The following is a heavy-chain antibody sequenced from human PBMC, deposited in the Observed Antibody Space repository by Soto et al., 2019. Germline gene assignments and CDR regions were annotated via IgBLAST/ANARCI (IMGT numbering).Heavy chain of an antibody. CDR3: ARDRDDYGSGNYYNRIDF. CDR1: GGIFSTYA. D-gene: IGHD3-10*01. CDR2: IIPLFGTP. J-gene: IGHJ4*02. Sequence: QVQLVQSGAEVKKPGSSVKVSCKASGGIFSTYAISWLRQAPGQGLEWMGGIIPLFGTPNYAQRFQGRVTIPADESTSPAYMELSRLRSEDTAVYYCARDRDDYGSGNYYNRIDFWGQGTLVTVSS. V-gene: IGHV1-69*01.